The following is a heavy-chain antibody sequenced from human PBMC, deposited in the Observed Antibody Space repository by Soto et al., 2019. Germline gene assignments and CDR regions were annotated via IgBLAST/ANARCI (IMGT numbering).Heavy chain of an antibody. J-gene: IGHJ3*02. CDR1: GFTFSNAW. D-gene: IGHD3-9*01. CDR2: IKSKTDGGTT. CDR3: TTVGWLTGYPGDHHAFDI. V-gene: IGHV3-15*01. Sequence: GGSLRLSCAASGFTFSNAWMSWVRQAPGKGLEWVGRIKSKTDGGTTDYAAPVKGRFTISRDDSKNTLYLQMNSLKTEDTAVYYCTTVGWLTGYPGDHHAFDIWGQGTMVTVSS.